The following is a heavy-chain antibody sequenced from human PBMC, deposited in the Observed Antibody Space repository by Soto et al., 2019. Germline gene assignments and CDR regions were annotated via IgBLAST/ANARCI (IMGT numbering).Heavy chain of an antibody. CDR2: ISAYNGNT. J-gene: IGHJ4*02. CDR1: GYTFTSYG. Sequence: ASVKVSCKASGYTFTSYGISWVRQAPGQGLEWMGWISAYNGNTNYAQKLQGRVTMTTDTSTSTAYMELRSLRSDDTAVYYCARAGRYYDSSAHLFDYWGQGTLVTVS. D-gene: IGHD3-22*01. CDR3: ARAGRYYDSSAHLFDY. V-gene: IGHV1-18*01.